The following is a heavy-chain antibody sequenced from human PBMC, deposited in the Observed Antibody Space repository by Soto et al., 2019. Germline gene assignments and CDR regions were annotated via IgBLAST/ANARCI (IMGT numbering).Heavy chain of an antibody. V-gene: IGHV3-23*01. CDR1: GLIFSSDA. CDR2: ISGSGAGT. Sequence: EVQLLESGGGLVQPGGSLRLSCAASGLIFSSDAMSWVRQAPGKGLEWVSSISGSGAGTYYADAVKGRFTISRDNSKDSLYLRMNRLRVDDTAVYYCAKGYVWGSYRYTWVFNYGCQGSVVTVSS. CDR3: AKGYVWGSYRYTWVFNY. D-gene: IGHD3-16*02. J-gene: IGHJ4*02.